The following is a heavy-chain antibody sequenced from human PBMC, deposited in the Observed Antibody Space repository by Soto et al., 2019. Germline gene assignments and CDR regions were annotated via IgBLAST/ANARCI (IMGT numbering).Heavy chain of an antibody. Sequence: SLRLSCAASGFTFSSYSMNWVRQAPGRGLEWVSYISSSSSTIYYADSVKGRFTISRDNAKNSLYLQMNSLRDEDTAVYYCASPIYDSSGYYYAGDYYYGMDVWGQGTTVTVSS. D-gene: IGHD3-22*01. J-gene: IGHJ6*02. V-gene: IGHV3-48*02. CDR2: ISSSSSTI. CDR1: GFTFSSYS. CDR3: ASPIYDSSGYYYAGDYYYGMDV.